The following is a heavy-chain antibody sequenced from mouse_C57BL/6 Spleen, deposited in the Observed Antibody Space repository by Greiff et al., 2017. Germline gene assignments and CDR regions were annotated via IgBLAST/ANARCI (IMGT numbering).Heavy chain of an antibody. D-gene: IGHD2-3*01. CDR1: GYTFTSYW. Sequence: VQLQQSGAELVKPGASVKMSCKASGYTFTSYWITWVKQRPGQGLEWIGDIYPGSGSTNYNEKFKSKATLTVDTSSSTAYMQLSSLTSEDSAVYYCARGGLLPVYFDYWGQGTTLTVSS. CDR2: IYPGSGST. CDR3: ARGGLLPVYFDY. V-gene: IGHV1-55*01. J-gene: IGHJ2*01.